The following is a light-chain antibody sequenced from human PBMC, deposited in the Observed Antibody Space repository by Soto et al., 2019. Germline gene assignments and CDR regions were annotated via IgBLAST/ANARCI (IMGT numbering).Light chain of an antibody. CDR1: SSDVGGYYY. CDR3: SSFTSSSTLV. CDR2: EVS. V-gene: IGLV2-14*01. Sequence: QSVLAQPASVSGSPGQSITISCTGTSSDVGGYYYVSWYQNHTGKTPKRIIYEVSNRPSGVSDRFSGSKSGNTASLTISGLQTEDEADYYCSSFTSSSTLVFGTGTKVTVL. J-gene: IGLJ1*01.